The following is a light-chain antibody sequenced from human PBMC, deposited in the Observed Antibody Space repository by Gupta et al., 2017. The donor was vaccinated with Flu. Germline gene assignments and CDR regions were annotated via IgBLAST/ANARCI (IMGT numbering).Light chain of an antibody. Sequence: RATLSCRASQSVSINLAWYQQKPGQAPRLLIHGAFTRATGIPARFSGSGSGTEFTLTISSLQSEDFAVYYCQQYNNWPPSITFGQGTRLEIK. J-gene: IGKJ5*01. CDR1: QSVSIN. CDR2: GAF. V-gene: IGKV3-15*01. CDR3: QQYNNWPPSIT.